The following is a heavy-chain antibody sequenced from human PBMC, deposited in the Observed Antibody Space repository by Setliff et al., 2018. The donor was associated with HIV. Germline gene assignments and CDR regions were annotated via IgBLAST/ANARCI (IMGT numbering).Heavy chain of an antibody. V-gene: IGHV1-69*05. CDR3: ARDGITIFGVVIDY. CDR2: IIPIFGTA. J-gene: IGHJ4*02. CDR1: GGAFSSYA. Sequence: SVKVSCKASGGAFSSYALSWVRQAPGQGLEWMGGIIPIFGTANYAQKFQGRVTITTDESTSTAYMELSSLRAEDTAVYYCARDGITIFGVVIDYWGQGTLVTVS. D-gene: IGHD3-3*01.